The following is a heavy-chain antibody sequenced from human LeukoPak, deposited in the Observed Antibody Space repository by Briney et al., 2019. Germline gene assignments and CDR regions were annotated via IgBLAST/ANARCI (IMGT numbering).Heavy chain of an antibody. CDR2: IGIAGAT. CDR1: GFTLSNYD. V-gene: IGHV3-13*01. Sequence: GGSLRLSCAASGFTLSNYDMQWVRQGSGDDLEWISVIGIAGATFYSDSVKGRFTLSRESAKNSLYLQTNNLRVEDTAVYYCARRPNRGAANWYFDLWGRGTLVTVSS. CDR3: ARRPNRGAANWYFDL. J-gene: IGHJ2*01. D-gene: IGHD7-27*01.